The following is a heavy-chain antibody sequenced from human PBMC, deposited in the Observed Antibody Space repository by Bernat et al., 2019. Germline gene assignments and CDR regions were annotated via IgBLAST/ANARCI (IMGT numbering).Heavy chain of an antibody. CDR3: ARVKGPYYDSSGYPDY. D-gene: IGHD3-22*01. CDR2: IYHSGST. J-gene: IGHJ4*02. CDR1: GGSISSGGYS. V-gene: IGHV4-30-2*01. Sequence: QVQLQESGSGLVKPSQTLSLTCAVSGGSISSGGYSWSWIRQPPGKGLEWIGYIYHSGSTYYNPSLKSRVTISVDRSKTQFSLKLSSVTAADTAVYYCARVKGPYYDSSGYPDYWGQGTLVTVSS.